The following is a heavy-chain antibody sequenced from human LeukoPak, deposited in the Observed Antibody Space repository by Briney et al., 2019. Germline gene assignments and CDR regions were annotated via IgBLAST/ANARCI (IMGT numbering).Heavy chain of an antibody. J-gene: IGHJ4*02. Sequence: GGSLRLSCAASGFTFTNFAMHWGRQAPGKGLEWVAVISYDGGNKYYADSVKGRFTVSRDNFKNMLDLQRNSLRADDTAVYYCARDISGSFSIDYWGQGTLVTVSS. CDR3: ARDISGSFSIDY. CDR2: ISYDGGNK. V-gene: IGHV3-30-3*01. CDR1: GFTFTNFA. D-gene: IGHD1-26*01.